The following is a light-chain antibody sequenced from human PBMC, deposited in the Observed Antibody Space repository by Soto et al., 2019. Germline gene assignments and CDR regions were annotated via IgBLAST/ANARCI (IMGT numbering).Light chain of an antibody. CDR1: QSISTY. CDR3: QEGQSTLT. V-gene: IGKV1-39*01. J-gene: IGKJ4*01. CDR2: ATT. Sequence: DIQMTQSPSSLSASVGDRVTITCRASQSISTYLNWYQQKPGKAPNLLIYATTSLQSGVPSRFSGSGPGTDFNLTISSMQTEDFGTYYCQEGQSTLTVGGWTKV.